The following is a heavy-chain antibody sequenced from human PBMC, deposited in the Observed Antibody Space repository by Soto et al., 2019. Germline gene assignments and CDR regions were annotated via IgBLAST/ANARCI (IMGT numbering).Heavy chain of an antibody. J-gene: IGHJ4*02. V-gene: IGHV3-53*01. CDR1: GITISRNY. Sequence: PGGSLRLSCAASGITISRNYVSWVRQAPGKGLEWVSVIYGDGTTYYADSVKGRFTISRDDATKSLHLHMNSLRTDDTAVYYCARDDHTYGVYWGQGTPVTVSS. CDR3: ARDDHTYGVY. CDR2: IYGDGTT. D-gene: IGHD2-21*01.